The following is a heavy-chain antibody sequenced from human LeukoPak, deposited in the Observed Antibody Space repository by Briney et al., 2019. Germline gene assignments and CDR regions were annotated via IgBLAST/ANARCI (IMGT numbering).Heavy chain of an antibody. Sequence: GSLRLSCAASGFTFDDYTMLWLRQPPGKGLEWIGYIYYSGTTNYNPSLKSRVTISVDTSKNQFSLKLSSVTAADTAVYYCARGVYIAAAQYGYWGKGTLVTVSS. J-gene: IGHJ4*02. CDR2: IYYSGTT. CDR1: GFTFDDYT. V-gene: IGHV4-59*01. CDR3: ARGVYIAAAQYGY. D-gene: IGHD6-13*01.